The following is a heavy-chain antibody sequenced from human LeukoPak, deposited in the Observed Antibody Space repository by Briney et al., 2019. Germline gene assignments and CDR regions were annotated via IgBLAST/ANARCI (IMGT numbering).Heavy chain of an antibody. CDR3: ARDTGTTGYYYYYMDV. Sequence: ASVKVSCKASGGTFSSYAISWVRQAPGQGLEWMGGIIPIFGTASYAQKFQGRVTITADESTSTAYMELSSLRSEDTAVYYCARDTGTTGYYYYYMDVWGKGTTVTVSS. D-gene: IGHD1-7*01. J-gene: IGHJ6*03. CDR2: IIPIFGTA. CDR1: GGTFSSYA. V-gene: IGHV1-69*13.